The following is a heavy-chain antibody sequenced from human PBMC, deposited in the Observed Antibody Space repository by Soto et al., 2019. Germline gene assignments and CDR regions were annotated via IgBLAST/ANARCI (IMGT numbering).Heavy chain of an antibody. CDR3: AKGVGNYWAFDY. D-gene: IGHD1-26*01. CDR1: GFSFSTYG. V-gene: IGHV3-30*18. J-gene: IGHJ4*02. Sequence: QVHLVESGGGVVQPGRSLRLSCAASGFSFSTYGMHWVRQAPGKGLEWVAFISNDGSNKYYADSVKGRFTISRDNSKKTLYLQMNSLRAEDTAVYYCAKGVGNYWAFDYWGQGTLVTVSS. CDR2: ISNDGSNK.